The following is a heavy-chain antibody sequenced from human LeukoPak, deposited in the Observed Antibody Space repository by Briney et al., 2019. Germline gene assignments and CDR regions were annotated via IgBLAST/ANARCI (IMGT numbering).Heavy chain of an antibody. V-gene: IGHV3-53*01. J-gene: IGHJ3*02. CDR2: LSSKYET. Sequence: PGGSLRLSCAASGFIVSRNYMGWVRQAAGKGLEWVSALSSKYETYYADSVKGRFTISRDNSENTLYLQMNALRAEDTALYYCYGIHLGDSFDIWGRGTMVIVFS. D-gene: IGHD3-16*01. CDR1: GFIVSRNY. CDR3: YGIHLGDSFDI.